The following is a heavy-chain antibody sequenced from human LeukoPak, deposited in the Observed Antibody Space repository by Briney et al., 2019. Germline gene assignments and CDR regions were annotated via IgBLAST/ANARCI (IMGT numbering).Heavy chain of an antibody. CDR3: ARQPVAAFFDY. V-gene: IGHV4-38-2*01. Sequence: PGGSLRLSCAASGFTFRNYGMHWVRQPPGKGLEWIGSIYYSGSTYYNPSLKSRVTISVDTSKNQFSLKLSSVTAADTAVYYCARQPVAAFFDYWGQGTLVTVSS. CDR2: IYYSGST. CDR1: GFTFRNYG. D-gene: IGHD6-19*01. J-gene: IGHJ4*02.